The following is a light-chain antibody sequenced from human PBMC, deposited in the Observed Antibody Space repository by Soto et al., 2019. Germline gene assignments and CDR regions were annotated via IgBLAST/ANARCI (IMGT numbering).Light chain of an antibody. J-gene: IGKJ1*01. V-gene: IGKV1-5*03. Sequence: DIQMTQSPSTLSASVGDRVTITCRASQSISSWLAWYQQKPGKAPKLLIYKASSLESGVPSRFSGSGSGTEFTLTISSLQPDDFATYYCQQYNSWMWTFGQGTKVENK. CDR1: QSISSW. CDR3: QQYNSWMWT. CDR2: KAS.